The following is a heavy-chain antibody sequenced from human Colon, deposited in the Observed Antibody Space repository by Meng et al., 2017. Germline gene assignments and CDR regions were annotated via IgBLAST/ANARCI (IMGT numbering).Heavy chain of an antibody. D-gene: IGHD3-10*01. J-gene: IGHJ4*02. V-gene: IGHV4-61*01. CDR3: ARFYGSGTFEVHDY. CDR1: GGSVSSASYY. Sequence: LRESGPRRVRPSEPLTLTCNFFGGSVSSASYYWSWIRQPPGKGLEWIGLIHYSGSRNYNPSLKSRVTMSVDTSKNQVSLRLTSVTAADTAVYYCARFYGSGTFEVHDYWGQGTLVTVSS. CDR2: IHYSGSR.